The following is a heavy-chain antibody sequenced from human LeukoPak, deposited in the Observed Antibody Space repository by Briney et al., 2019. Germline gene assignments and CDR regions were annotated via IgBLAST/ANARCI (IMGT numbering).Heavy chain of an antibody. Sequence: GESLKISCKGSGYSFATYWIAWVRPMPGKGLEWMGIIYPDESNIRYSPSFQGEVTISADKSISTAYLQWSSLKASDTAIYYCARPPSRGYSSSFEYWGQGTQVTVSS. J-gene: IGHJ4*02. CDR2: IYPDESNI. V-gene: IGHV5-51*01. CDR1: GYSFATYW. D-gene: IGHD2-2*03. CDR3: ARPPSRGYSSSFEY.